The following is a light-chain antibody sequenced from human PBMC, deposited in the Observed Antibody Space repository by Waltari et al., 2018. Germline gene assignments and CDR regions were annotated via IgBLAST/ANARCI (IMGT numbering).Light chain of an antibody. V-gene: IGKV3-15*01. J-gene: IGKJ4*01. CDR3: QQHENLPLT. CDR2: GAS. CDR1: QSVSSH. Sequence: EIVLTQSPATLSVSLGERATLSCRASQSVSSHLAWYQHKVGLAPRLLIYGASTRATGVPARFSGSGSGTEFTLTISSLQSEDFAVYYCQQHENLPLTFGGGTRVQIK.